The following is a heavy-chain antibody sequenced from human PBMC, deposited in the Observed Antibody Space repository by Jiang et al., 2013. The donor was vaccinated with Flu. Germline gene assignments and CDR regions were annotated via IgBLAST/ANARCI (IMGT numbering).Heavy chain of an antibody. V-gene: IGHV3-21*01. D-gene: IGHD3-22*01. Sequence: QLVESGGGVVQPGGSLRLSCTASGFTFSSYTMNWVRQAPGRGLEWVSAISASSSYIYYADSVKGRFTISRDNPRNSLYLQMNSLRAEDTALYYCARDVYPWSSSYKDFDHWGQGTLVTVSS. CDR1: GFTFSSYT. CDR2: ISASSSYI. CDR3: ARDVYPWSSSYKDFDH. J-gene: IGHJ4*02.